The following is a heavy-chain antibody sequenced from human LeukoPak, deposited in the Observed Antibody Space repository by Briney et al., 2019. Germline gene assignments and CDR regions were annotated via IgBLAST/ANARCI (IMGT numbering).Heavy chain of an antibody. CDR1: GFTFSTYE. J-gene: IGHJ4*02. CDR3: ARDTRYSYGSGSYTMFGY. CDR2: ISSSGSTI. V-gene: IGHV3-48*03. Sequence: GGSLRLSCAASGFTFSTYEMNWVRQAPGRGLEWVSYISSSGSTIHYAHSVKGRFTVSRDNAKNSLYLQMNSLRAEDTAVYYCARDTRYSYGSGSYTMFGYWGQGTLVTVSS. D-gene: IGHD3-10*01.